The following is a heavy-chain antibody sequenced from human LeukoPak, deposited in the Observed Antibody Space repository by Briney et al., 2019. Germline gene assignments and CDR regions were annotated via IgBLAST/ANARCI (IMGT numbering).Heavy chain of an antibody. CDR3: ARQPLWEPRAYYYFDY. CDR1: GFTFSIHA. V-gene: IGHV3-23*01. J-gene: IGHJ4*02. CDR2: ISGSRNTT. D-gene: IGHD1-26*01. Sequence: PGGSLRLSCAATGFTFSIHAMAWVRQGPGKGLEWVSGISGSRNTTYYADSVKGRFTISRDNSKNTVYLQMDSLRAEDTAVYYCARQPLWEPRAYYYFDYWGQGTLVTVSS.